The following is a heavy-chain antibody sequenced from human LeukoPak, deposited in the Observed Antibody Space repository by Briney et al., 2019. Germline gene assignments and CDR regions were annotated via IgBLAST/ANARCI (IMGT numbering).Heavy chain of an antibody. D-gene: IGHD6-19*01. V-gene: IGHV1-18*01. Sequence: GASVKVSCKASGYTFTSYGISWVRQAPGQGLEWMGWISAYNGNTNYAQKLQGRVTMTTDTSTSTAYMELRSLRSDDTAVYHCARDSSGWYHYRGFDPWGQGTLVTVSS. CDR3: ARDSSGWYHYRGFDP. CDR2: ISAYNGNT. CDR1: GYTFTSYG. J-gene: IGHJ5*02.